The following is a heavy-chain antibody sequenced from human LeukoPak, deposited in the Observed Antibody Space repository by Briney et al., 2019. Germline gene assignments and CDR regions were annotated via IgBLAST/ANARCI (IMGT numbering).Heavy chain of an antibody. Sequence: PSETLSLTCTVSGGSISSYYWSWIRQPPGKGLEWIGYIHYSGSTNYNPSLKSRVTISEDTSKNQFSLKLSSVTAADTAVYYCARRNELLLQDDAFDIWGQGTMVTVSS. D-gene: IGHD3-10*01. V-gene: IGHV4-59*01. CDR2: IHYSGST. CDR3: ARRNELLLQDDAFDI. J-gene: IGHJ3*02. CDR1: GGSISSYY.